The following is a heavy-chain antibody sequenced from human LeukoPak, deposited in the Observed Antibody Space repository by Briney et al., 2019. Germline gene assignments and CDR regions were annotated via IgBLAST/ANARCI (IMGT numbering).Heavy chain of an antibody. CDR2: IGTAGDT. CDR3: ARADGGYCSSTSCYGRFGAFDI. J-gene: IGHJ3*02. V-gene: IGHV3-13*01. D-gene: IGHD2-2*01. CDR1: GFTFSSYD. Sequence: PGGSLRLSCAASGFTFSSYDMHWVRQATGKGLEWVSAIGTAGDTYYPGSVKGRFTISREDAKNSLYLQMNSLRAGDTAVYYCARADGGYCSSTSCYGRFGAFDIWGQGTMVTVSS.